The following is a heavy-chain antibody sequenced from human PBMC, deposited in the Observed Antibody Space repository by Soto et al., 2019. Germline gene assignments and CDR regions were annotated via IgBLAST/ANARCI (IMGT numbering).Heavy chain of an antibody. Sequence: QVQLVQSGAEVKKPGSSVKVSCKASGGTFSNNAISWVRQAPGQGLEWMGTIIPLFGTANYAQKLQGRVTITADESTSTASMELSSLRSEDTAVHYCATSRIRYPSTGYYAGIYGMDVWGQGTTVTVSS. D-gene: IGHD3-22*01. J-gene: IGHJ6*02. CDR3: ATSRIRYPSTGYYAGIYGMDV. CDR2: IIPLFGTA. CDR1: GGTFSNNA. V-gene: IGHV1-69*15.